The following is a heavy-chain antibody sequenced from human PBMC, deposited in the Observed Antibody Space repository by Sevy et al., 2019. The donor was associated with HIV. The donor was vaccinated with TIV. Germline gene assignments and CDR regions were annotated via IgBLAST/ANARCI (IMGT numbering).Heavy chain of an antibody. D-gene: IGHD1-1*01. CDR1: GYTFSIYG. Sequence: ASVKVSCKASGYTFSIYGIHWVRQAPGQGLEWVGWISTSTGNIIFDQKFQGRLTLATDTATSTAFMDLMRLTSDDTAVYYCARGDMGETGTTPDYWGQGTLVTVSS. CDR3: ARGDMGETGTTPDY. CDR2: ISTSTGNI. J-gene: IGHJ4*02. V-gene: IGHV1-18*01.